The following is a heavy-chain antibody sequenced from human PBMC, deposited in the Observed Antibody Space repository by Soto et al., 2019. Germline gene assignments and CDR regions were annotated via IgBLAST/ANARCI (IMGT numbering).Heavy chain of an antibody. Sequence: ESLKISCKGSGYTFSSYWIAWVRQRPGKGLEWMGIIYPGEPDTRYSPAFQGQVTMSADKSISAAYLQWSSLKASDTAMYYCASVGILSCGGECFPPKYTMDVWGQGNTVTVSS. CDR1: GYTFSSYW. J-gene: IGHJ6*02. CDR2: IYPGEPDT. CDR3: ASVGILSCGGECFPPKYTMDV. D-gene: IGHD2-21*01. V-gene: IGHV5-51*01.